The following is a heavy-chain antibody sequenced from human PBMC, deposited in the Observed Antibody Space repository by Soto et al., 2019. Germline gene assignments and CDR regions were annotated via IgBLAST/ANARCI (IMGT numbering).Heavy chain of an antibody. CDR1: GGTFSSYA. J-gene: IGHJ6*02. CDR3: AREVADYDILTGSLTYYYYGMDV. Sequence: QVQLVQSGAEVKKPGSSVKVSCKASGGTFSSYAIDWVRQAPGQGLEWMGGIIPIFGTANYAQKFQGRVTITADESTSTAYMELRSLRSEDTAVYYCAREVADYDILTGSLTYYYYGMDVWGQGTTVTVSS. D-gene: IGHD3-9*01. V-gene: IGHV1-69*01. CDR2: IIPIFGTA.